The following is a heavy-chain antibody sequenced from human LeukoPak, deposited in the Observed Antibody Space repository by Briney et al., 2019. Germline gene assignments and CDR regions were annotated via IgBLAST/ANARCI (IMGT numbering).Heavy chain of an antibody. CDR2: INPDSGGT. V-gene: IGHV1-2*02. J-gene: IGHJ4*02. CDR1: AYTFTDYY. D-gene: IGHD1-26*01. CDR3: ARDFQNKKWYNGPGYYFDF. Sequence: ASVKVSCKASAYTFTDYYIHWVRQAPGQGLEWMGWINPDSGGTNYAQKFQGRGTVTTDRSSTTAYMELSSLKSDDTAVYYCARDFQNKKWYNGPGYYFDFWGQGTLVTVSS.